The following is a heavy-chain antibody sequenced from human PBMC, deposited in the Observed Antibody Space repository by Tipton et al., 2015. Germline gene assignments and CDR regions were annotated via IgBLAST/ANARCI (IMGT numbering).Heavy chain of an antibody. CDR2: MHYRGST. V-gene: IGHV4-39*01. Sequence: TLSLTCSVSDGSVGSTYYCGWIRQPPGKGLEWIGSMHYRGSTYYNPSLKSRVSISADTSKTLFSLNLSSATPADTAVYYCARHYYDNSGYYYKGIDHWGQGALVTVSS. CDR1: DGSVGSTYY. D-gene: IGHD3-22*01. J-gene: IGHJ5*02. CDR3: ARHYYDNSGYYYKGIDH.